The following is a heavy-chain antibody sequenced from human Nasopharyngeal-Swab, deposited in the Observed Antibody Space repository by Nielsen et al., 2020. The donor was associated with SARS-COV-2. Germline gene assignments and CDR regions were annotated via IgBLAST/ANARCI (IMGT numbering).Heavy chain of an antibody. Sequence: GGSLRLSCAASGFTFDDYAMHWVRPAPGKGLEWVSGISWNSGSIGYADSVKGRFTISRDNAKNSLYLQMNSLRAEDTALYYCAKGDYDSSGWSVEFDYWGQGTLVTVSS. J-gene: IGHJ4*02. D-gene: IGHD3-22*01. CDR1: GFTFDDYA. CDR3: AKGDYDSSGWSVEFDY. CDR2: ISWNSGSI. V-gene: IGHV3-9*01.